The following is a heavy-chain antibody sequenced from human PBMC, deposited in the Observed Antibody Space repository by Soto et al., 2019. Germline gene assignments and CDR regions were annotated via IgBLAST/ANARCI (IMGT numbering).Heavy chain of an antibody. CDR3: AKDLLGVSSSWNLSYYYYGMDV. J-gene: IGHJ6*02. D-gene: IGHD6-13*01. Sequence: SGFTFSSYSMNWVRQAPGKGLEWVSYISSSSSTIYYADSVKGRFTISRDNAKNSLYLQMNSLRAEDTAVYYCAKDLLGVSSSWNLSYYYYGMDVWGQGTTVTVS. CDR1: GFTFSSYS. V-gene: IGHV3-48*01. CDR2: ISSSSSTI.